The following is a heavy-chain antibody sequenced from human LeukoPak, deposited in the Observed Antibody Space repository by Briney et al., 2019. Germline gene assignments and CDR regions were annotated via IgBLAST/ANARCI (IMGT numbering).Heavy chain of an antibody. V-gene: IGHV1-69*01. Sequence: GGSLRLSCAASGFTFSSYAISWVRQAPGQGLEWMGGIIPIFGTANYAQKFQGRVTITADESTSTAYMELSSLRSEDTAVYYCARGLDLYYYYMDVWGKGTTVTISS. CDR2: IIPIFGTA. CDR3: ARGLDLYYYYMDV. J-gene: IGHJ6*03. CDR1: GFTFSSYA. D-gene: IGHD5-12*01.